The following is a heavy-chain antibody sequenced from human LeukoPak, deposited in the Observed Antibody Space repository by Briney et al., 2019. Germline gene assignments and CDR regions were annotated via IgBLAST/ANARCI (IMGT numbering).Heavy chain of an antibody. V-gene: IGHV4-59*01. J-gene: IGHJ5*02. D-gene: IGHD1-1*01. CDR3: ARGNSEGSWFDP. CDR1: GGSISSYY. CDR2: IYYSGST. Sequence: PSETLSLTCTVSGGSISSYYWSWIRQPPGKGLEWIGYIYYSGSTNYNPSLKSRVTISVDTSKNQFSLKLSSVTAADTAVYYCARGNSEGSWFDPWGQGTLVTVSS.